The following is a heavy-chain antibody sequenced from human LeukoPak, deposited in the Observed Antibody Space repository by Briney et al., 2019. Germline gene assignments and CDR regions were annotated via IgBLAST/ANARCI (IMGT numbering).Heavy chain of an antibody. CDR1: GYTFTGYY. V-gene: IGHV1-2*04. D-gene: IGHD3-10*01. J-gene: IGHJ6*04. CDR2: INPNSGGT. Sequence: GASVKVSCKASGYTFTGYYMHWVRQAPGQGREWMGWINPNSGGTNYAQKFQGWVTMTRDTSISTAYMELSRLRSDDTAVYYCAKSYGSGGYYYGIDVWGKGTTVTVSS. CDR3: AKSYGSGGYYYGIDV.